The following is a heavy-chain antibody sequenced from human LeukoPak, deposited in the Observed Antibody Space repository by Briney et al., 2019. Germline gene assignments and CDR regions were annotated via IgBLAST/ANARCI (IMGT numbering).Heavy chain of an antibody. CDR1: GFTSSSYG. CDR3: AKDVAHSGWTPALFDY. CDR2: IRYDGSNK. J-gene: IGHJ4*02. V-gene: IGHV3-30*02. D-gene: IGHD5-12*01. Sequence: PGGSLRLSCAASGFTSSSYGMHWVRQAPGKGLEWVAFIRYDGSNKYYADSVKGRFTISRDNSKNTLYLQMNSLRAEDTAVYYCAKDVAHSGWTPALFDYWGQGTLVTVSS.